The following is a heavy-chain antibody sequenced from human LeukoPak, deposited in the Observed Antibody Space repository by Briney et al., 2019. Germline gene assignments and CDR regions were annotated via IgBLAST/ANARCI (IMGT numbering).Heavy chain of an antibody. CDR3: ARIHPPQGHQFVVVAATGFLSAPFDY. V-gene: IGHV3-66*01. J-gene: IGHJ4*02. D-gene: IGHD2-15*01. CDR1: GFTVSSNY. Sequence: GGSLRLSCAASGFTVSSNYMSWVRQAPGKGLEWVSVIYSGGSTYYADSVKGRFTISRDNSKNTLYLQMNSLRAEDTAVYYCARIHPPQGHQFVVVAATGFLSAPFDYWGQGTLVTVSS. CDR2: IYSGGST.